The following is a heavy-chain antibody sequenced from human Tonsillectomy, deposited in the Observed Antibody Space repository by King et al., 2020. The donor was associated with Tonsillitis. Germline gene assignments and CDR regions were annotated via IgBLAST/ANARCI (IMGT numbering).Heavy chain of an antibody. V-gene: IGHV3-9*01. Sequence: VKLVESGGGLVQPGRSLRLSCAASGFTFDDYAMHWVRQAPGKGLEWVSGISWNSGSIGYADSVKGRFTISRDNAKNSLYLQMNSLRAEDTALYYCAKDGDVSSGYMDVWGKGTTVTVSS. CDR3: AKDGDVSSGYMDV. J-gene: IGHJ6*03. CDR1: GFTFDDYA. CDR2: ISWNSGSI. D-gene: IGHD6-6*01.